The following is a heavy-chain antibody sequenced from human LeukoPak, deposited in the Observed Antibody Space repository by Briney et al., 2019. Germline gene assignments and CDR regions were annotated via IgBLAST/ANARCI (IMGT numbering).Heavy chain of an antibody. Sequence: SETLSLTCTVSGGSISSYYWSWIRQPPGKGLEWIGEINHSGSTNYNPSLKSRVTISVDTSKNQFSLKLSSVTAADTAVYYCARRPPFGIVVNWFDPWGQGTLVTVSS. CDR1: GGSISSYY. D-gene: IGHD3-22*01. CDR2: INHSGST. J-gene: IGHJ5*02. CDR3: ARRPPFGIVVNWFDP. V-gene: IGHV4-34*01.